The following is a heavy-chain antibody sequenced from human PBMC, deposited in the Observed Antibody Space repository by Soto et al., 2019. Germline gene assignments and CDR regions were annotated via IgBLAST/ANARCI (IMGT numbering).Heavy chain of an antibody. CDR2: INHSGST. CDR3: ARGPAAAELGP. CDR1: GGSFSGYY. V-gene: IGHV4-34*01. D-gene: IGHD6-13*01. Sequence: SETLSRTCAVYGGSFSGYYWSWIRQPPGKGLEWIGEINHSGSTNYNPSLKSRVTISVDTSKNQFSLKLSSVTAADTAVYYCARGPAAAELGPWGQGTLVTVSS. J-gene: IGHJ5*02.